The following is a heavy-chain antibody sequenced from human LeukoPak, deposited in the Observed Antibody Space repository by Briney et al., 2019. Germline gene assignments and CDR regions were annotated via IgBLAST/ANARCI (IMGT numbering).Heavy chain of an antibody. V-gene: IGHV1-2*02. CDR1: GHTFTGYY. J-gene: IGHJ4*02. Sequence: ASVKVSCKASGHTFTGYYMHWVRQAPGQGLEWMGWINPNSGGTNYAQKFQGRVTMTRDTSISTAYMELSRLRSDDTAVYYCARARITMIVVIWDYWGQGNLVTVSS. D-gene: IGHD3-22*01. CDR3: ARARITMIVVIWDY. CDR2: INPNSGGT.